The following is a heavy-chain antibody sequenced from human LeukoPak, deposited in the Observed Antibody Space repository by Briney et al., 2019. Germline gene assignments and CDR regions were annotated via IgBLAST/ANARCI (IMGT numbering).Heavy chain of an antibody. D-gene: IGHD1-26*01. CDR3: VTLRLVGATSFDY. J-gene: IGHJ4*02. Sequence: GGSLRLSCAASGFTFSDAWMSWVRQAPGKGLEWVGRIKSETDAGTTDYAAPVQGRFAISRDDLSSTRYLQMNSLQTEDTAVYYCVTLRLVGATSFDYWGRGTLVTVSS. CDR1: GFTFSDAW. CDR2: IKSETDAGTT. V-gene: IGHV3-15*01.